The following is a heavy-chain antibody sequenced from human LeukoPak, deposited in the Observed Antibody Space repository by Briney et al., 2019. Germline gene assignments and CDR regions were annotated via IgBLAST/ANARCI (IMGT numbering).Heavy chain of an antibody. CDR1: GFTFSSYS. J-gene: IGHJ4*02. D-gene: IGHD2-8*02. CDR2: ISVSSGST. CDR3: VNSVWWGVGFSPFDY. V-gene: IGHV3-21*04. Sequence: GGSLRLSCAASGFTFSSYSMNWVRQAPGKGLEWVSSISVSSGSTYYADSVKGRFTISRDNSKNSLYLQMNSLRAEDTAVYYCVNSVWWGVGFSPFDYWGQGTLVTVSS.